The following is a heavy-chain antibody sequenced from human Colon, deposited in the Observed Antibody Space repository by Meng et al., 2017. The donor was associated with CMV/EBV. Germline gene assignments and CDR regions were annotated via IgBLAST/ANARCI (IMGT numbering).Heavy chain of an antibody. Sequence: GGSLRLSCAVSGFNVNKNYMNWVRQAPGKGLEWVSVLYSDGATVVDYTDYADSVRGLFTISRDNSNNILYLQMDNLRADDTAVYYCASHTQYAGNTPGTHQCWGQGTLVTVSS. D-gene: IGHD1-14*01. CDR2: LYSDGATVVDYT. CDR1: GFNVNKNY. V-gene: IGHV3-53*01. CDR3: ASHTQYAGNTPGTHQC. J-gene: IGHJ4*02.